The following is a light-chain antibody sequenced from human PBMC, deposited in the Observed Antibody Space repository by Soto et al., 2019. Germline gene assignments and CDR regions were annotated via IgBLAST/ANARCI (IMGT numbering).Light chain of an antibody. V-gene: IGKV3-11*01. J-gene: IGKJ2*01. CDR3: QLCSNWPPYT. CDR2: DAS. CDR1: QRVSSY. Sequence: SVLTQSPATLSLSPGQRATLSCRASQRVSSYLAWYQHKPGQAPRLLIYDASNRATGIPARFSGSGSGTDFPLTISSLETEDFSVYCCQLCSNWPPYTCGQGTKLVIK.